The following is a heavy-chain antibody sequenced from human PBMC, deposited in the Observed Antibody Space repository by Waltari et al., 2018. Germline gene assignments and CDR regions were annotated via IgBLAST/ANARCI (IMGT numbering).Heavy chain of an antibody. J-gene: IGHJ4*02. Sequence: QVQLVQSGAEVKKPGSSVKVSCKASGGTFSSYAIRWVRQAPGQWLEWMGGIIPSFGTANYAQKFQGRVTITADESTSTAYMELGSLRSEDTAVYYCARASRHGDLGLWGQGTLVTVSS. CDR2: IIPSFGTA. CDR3: ARASRHGDLGL. CDR1: GGTFSSYA. V-gene: IGHV1-69*01. D-gene: IGHD4-17*01.